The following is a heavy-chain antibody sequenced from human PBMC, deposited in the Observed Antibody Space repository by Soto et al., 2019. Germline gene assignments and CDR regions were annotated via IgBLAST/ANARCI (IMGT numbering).Heavy chain of an antibody. J-gene: IGHJ3*02. CDR2: IYYSGST. Sequence: PSETMSLTCTVSGGSISSRSYYGGRIRKPPGKGLEWIGSIYYSGSTYYNPSLKSRVTISVDTSKNQFSLKLSSVTAADTAVYYCERHGFGPGSGAFDIWGQETMVTLSS. V-gene: IGHV4-39*01. CDR1: GGSISSRSYY. D-gene: IGHD1-26*01. CDR3: ERHGFGPGSGAFDI.